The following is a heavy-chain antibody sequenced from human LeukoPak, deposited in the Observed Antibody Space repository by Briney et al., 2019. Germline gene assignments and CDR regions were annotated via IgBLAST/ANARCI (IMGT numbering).Heavy chain of an antibody. J-gene: IGHJ4*02. Sequence: ASVTVSCTASGTSFTTNAMHWVRPAPGQRLEWMGWINTDNGNTHYLQKFQGRATITRDTSASTTYMELSSLTSEDTAVYYCAREKNQQWVDCLQYWGQGTLVTVSS. D-gene: IGHD1-26*01. CDR1: GTSFTTNA. CDR3: AREKNQQWVDCLQY. CDR2: INTDNGNT. V-gene: IGHV1-3*04.